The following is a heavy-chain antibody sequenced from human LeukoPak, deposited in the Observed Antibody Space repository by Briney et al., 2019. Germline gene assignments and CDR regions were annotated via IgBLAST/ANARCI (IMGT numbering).Heavy chain of an antibody. V-gene: IGHV4-59*01. D-gene: IGHD6-6*01. Sequence: SETLSLTCTVSGGSISSYYWSWVRQPPGKGLEWIGYIYYSGSTNYNPSLKSRVTISVDTSKNQFSLKLSSVTAADTAVYYCARSTYSSSSNVDFDYWGQGTLVTVSS. CDR2: IYYSGST. CDR3: ARSTYSSSSNVDFDY. J-gene: IGHJ4*02. CDR1: GGSISSYY.